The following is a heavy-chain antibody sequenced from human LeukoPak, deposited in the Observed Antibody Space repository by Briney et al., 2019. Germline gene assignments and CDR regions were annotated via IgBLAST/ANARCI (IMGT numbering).Heavy chain of an antibody. J-gene: IGHJ3*02. CDR2: IYYSGST. CDR1: GGSISSYY. D-gene: IGHD3-22*01. CDR3: ARGRDYYYDSSGPRHAFDI. Sequence: PSETLSLTCTVSGGSISSYYWSWIRQPPGKGLEWIGYIYYSGSTNYNPSLKSRVTISVDTSKNQFSLKLSSVTAADTAVYYCARGRDYYYDSSGPRHAFDIWGQGTMVTVSS. V-gene: IGHV4-59*01.